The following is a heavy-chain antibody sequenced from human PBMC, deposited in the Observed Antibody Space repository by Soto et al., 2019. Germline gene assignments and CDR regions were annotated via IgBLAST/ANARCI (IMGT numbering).Heavy chain of an antibody. J-gene: IGHJ1*01. CDR2: ITGSGRST. Sequence: EVQLLESGGDLVQPGGSLRLSCALSGFTFSNYAMNWVRQAPGKGLEWVSAITGSGRSTYYAESVKGRFTISRDNSKNTLYLQMNSLRAEDTAVYYCANYYGDDAGGEFFQHWGQGTLVTVSS. D-gene: IGHD4-17*01. CDR1: GFTFSNYA. CDR3: ANYYGDDAGGEFFQH. V-gene: IGHV3-23*01.